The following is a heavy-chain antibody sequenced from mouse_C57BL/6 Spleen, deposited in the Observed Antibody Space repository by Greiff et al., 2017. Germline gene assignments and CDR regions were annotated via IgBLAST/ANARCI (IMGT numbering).Heavy chain of an antibody. V-gene: IGHV1-15*01. J-gene: IGHJ2*01. CDR1: GYTFTDYE. CDR2: IDPETGGT. Sequence: QVQLKESGAELVRPGASVTLSCKASGYTFTDYEMHWVKQTPVHGLEWIGAIDPETGGTAYNQKFKGKAILTADKSSSTAYMELRSLTSEDSAVYYCTREGQLRSRDYWGQGTTLTVSS. D-gene: IGHD3-2*02. CDR3: TREGQLRSRDY.